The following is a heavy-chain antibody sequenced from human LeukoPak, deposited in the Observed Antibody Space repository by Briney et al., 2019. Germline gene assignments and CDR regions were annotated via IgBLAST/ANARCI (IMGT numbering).Heavy chain of an antibody. Sequence: GGSLRLSCAASGFSFTSYWMSWVRQAPGKGLEWVANIRQDGSERYYVDSVKGRFTISRDNAKNSLCLQMNSLRAEDTAVYYCASPGDYSHHCFQHWGQGTLVTVSS. J-gene: IGHJ1*01. V-gene: IGHV3-7*01. D-gene: IGHD4-11*01. CDR3: ASPGDYSHHCFQH. CDR1: GFSFTSYW. CDR2: IRQDGSER.